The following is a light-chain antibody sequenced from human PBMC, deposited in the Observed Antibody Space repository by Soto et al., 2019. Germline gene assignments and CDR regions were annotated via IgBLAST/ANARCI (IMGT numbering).Light chain of an antibody. Sequence: SALTQPPSASGSPGQSVTISCTGTSSDVGGYNYVSWYQQHPGKAPKLIIYEVNKRPSGVPDHFSGSKSGNTASLTVSGLQADDEADYYCSSYGGSNHVVFGGGTKLTVL. J-gene: IGLJ2*01. CDR1: SSDVGGYNY. CDR2: EVN. V-gene: IGLV2-8*01. CDR3: SSYGGSNHVV.